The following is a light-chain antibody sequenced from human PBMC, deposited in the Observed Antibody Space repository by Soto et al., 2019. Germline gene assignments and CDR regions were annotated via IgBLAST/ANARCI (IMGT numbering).Light chain of an antibody. V-gene: IGKV3-20*01. CDR3: QQYGNSPKT. CDR1: QSVRGNN. J-gene: IGKJ1*01. Sequence: EVVLTQSPATLSLSPGDTGTLSCRASQSVRGNNLAWYQQKPGQAPRLLIFGASSRAPGIPDRFSGSGSGTDFTLPITSLAREDFAVYYCQQYGNSPKTFGQRTKADIK. CDR2: GAS.